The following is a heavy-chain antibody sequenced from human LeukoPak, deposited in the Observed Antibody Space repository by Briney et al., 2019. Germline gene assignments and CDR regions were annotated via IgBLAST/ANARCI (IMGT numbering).Heavy chain of an antibody. CDR2: ISYSGCT. CDR1: GGSFTSTNYY. J-gene: IGHJ4*02. D-gene: IGHD2-15*01. V-gene: IGHV4-39*07. Sequence: SETLSFTCTVSGGSFTSTNYYWGWIRQPPGKGLEWIGSISYSGCTLYNPSLQSRVTISMGTSKKQFSLKLTSVTAADTAVYYCATRDCSGGSCPIDYWGQGTLVIVSS. CDR3: ATRDCSGGSCPIDY.